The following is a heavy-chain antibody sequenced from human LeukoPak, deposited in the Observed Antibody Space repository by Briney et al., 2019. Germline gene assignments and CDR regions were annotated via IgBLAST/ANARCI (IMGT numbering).Heavy chain of an antibody. V-gene: IGHV3-23*01. CDR3: ANEVRPNDY. Sequence: GGSLRLSCAASGFTFSSYAMSWVRQAPGKGLEWVSTISSTGGSTYYADSVKGRFAISRDTSKNTLYLQMNSLRAEDTALYFCANEVRPNDYWGRGTLVTVSS. CDR2: ISSTGGST. J-gene: IGHJ4*02. CDR1: GFTFSSYA. D-gene: IGHD4/OR15-4a*01.